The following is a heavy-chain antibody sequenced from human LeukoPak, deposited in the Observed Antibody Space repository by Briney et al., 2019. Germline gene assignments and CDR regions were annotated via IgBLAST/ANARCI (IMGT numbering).Heavy chain of an antibody. J-gene: IGHJ4*02. CDR1: GYTFTGYY. V-gene: IGHV1-2*02. CDR3: ARVEGNIVTTTEGYFDY. D-gene: IGHD5-12*01. Sequence: GASVKVSCKASGYTFTGYYMHWVRQAPGQGLEWMGWINPNSGGTNYAQKFQGRVTMTRDTSISTAYMELSRLRSDDTAVYYCARVEGNIVTTTEGYFDYWGQGTLVTVSS. CDR2: INPNSGGT.